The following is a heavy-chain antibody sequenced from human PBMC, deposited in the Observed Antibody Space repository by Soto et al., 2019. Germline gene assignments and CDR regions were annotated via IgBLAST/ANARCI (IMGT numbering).Heavy chain of an antibody. CDR1: GYTFTSYA. CDR2: INAGNGNT. V-gene: IGHV1-3*01. Sequence: QVQLVQSGAEVKKPGASVKVSCKASGYTFTSYAMHWVRQAPGQRLEWMGWINAGNGNTKYSQKFQGRVTITRDTSANTADMELSSLRSEDTAVYYCARDPGYSYGYNWGQGTLVTVSS. J-gene: IGHJ4*02. CDR3: ARDPGYSYGYN. D-gene: IGHD5-18*01.